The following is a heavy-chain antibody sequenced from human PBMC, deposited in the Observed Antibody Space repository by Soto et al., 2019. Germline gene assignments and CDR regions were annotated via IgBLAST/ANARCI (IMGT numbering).Heavy chain of an antibody. V-gene: IGHV4-39*01. CDR1: GGSISSSSYY. CDR3: ASHTWGRDGYSYDF. J-gene: IGHJ4*02. D-gene: IGHD4-4*01. Sequence: QLQLQESGPGLVKPSETLSLTCTVSGGSISSSSYYWGWNRQPPGKGLEWIGSIYSSGNTYYNASLKSQVSIYVDKPKNPFHLKLISLYAGDTAGYSCASHTWGRDGYSYDFWGQGHLVTVSS. CDR2: IYSSGNT.